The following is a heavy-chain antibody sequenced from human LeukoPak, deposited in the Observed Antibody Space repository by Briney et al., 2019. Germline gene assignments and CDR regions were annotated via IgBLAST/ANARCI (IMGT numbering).Heavy chain of an antibody. V-gene: IGHV3-74*01. CDR3: ARGAQWQGGGLDV. J-gene: IGHJ6*02. CDR2: INSDGRST. D-gene: IGHD6-19*01. Sequence: GGSLRLSCAASGFTFSSYWMHWVRQAPGKGLVGVSHINSDGRSTSYADSVKGRLTISRDNAKNTLCLQMNSLRAEDTAVYYCARGAQWQGGGLDVWGQGTTVTVSS. CDR1: GFTFSSYW.